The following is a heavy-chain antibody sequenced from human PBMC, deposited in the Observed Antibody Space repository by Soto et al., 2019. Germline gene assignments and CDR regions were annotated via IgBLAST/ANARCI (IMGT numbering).Heavy chain of an antibody. CDR2: INAGNGNT. CDR1: GYTFTSYA. V-gene: IGHV1-3*01. J-gene: IGHJ4*02. D-gene: IGHD6-13*01. CDR3: ARDGGSRIAAAGPPRPEFDY. Sequence: ASVKVSCKASGYTFTSYAMHWVRQAPGQRLEWMGWINAGNGNTKYSQKFQGRVTMTRDTSTSTAYMELSSLRSEDTAVYYCARDGGSRIAAAGPPRPEFDYRGQRTLVTVSS.